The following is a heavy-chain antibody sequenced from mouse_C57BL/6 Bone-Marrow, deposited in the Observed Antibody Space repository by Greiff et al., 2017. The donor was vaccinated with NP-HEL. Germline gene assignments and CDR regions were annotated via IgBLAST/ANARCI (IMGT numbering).Heavy chain of an antibody. CDR1: GYSITSDY. CDR3: ARAPVWLRRNYYAMDY. V-gene: IGHV3-8*01. Sequence: DVKLQESGPGLAKPSQTLSLTCSVTGYSITSDYWNWIRKFPGNKLEYMGYISYSGSTSYNPPLKSRISITRDTSKNQYYLQLNSVTTKDTATYYCARAPVWLRRNYYAMDYWGQGTSVTVTA. J-gene: IGHJ4*01. D-gene: IGHD2-2*01. CDR2: ISYSGST.